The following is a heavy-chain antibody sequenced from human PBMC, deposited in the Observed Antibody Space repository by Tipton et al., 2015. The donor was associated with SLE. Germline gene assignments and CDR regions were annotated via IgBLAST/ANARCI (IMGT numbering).Heavy chain of an antibody. D-gene: IGHD6-13*01. V-gene: IGHV5-51*01. CDR3: ARQDGSSEFDY. Sequence: QSGPEVKKPGESLKISRKGSGYSFISYWIGWVRQMPGKGLEWMGVIYPGDSDTIYNPSFQGQVTLSVDKSTNTAFLQWASLKASDSGYYYCARQDGSSEFDYWGQGTLVTVSS. CDR1: GYSFISYW. CDR2: IYPGDSDT. J-gene: IGHJ4*02.